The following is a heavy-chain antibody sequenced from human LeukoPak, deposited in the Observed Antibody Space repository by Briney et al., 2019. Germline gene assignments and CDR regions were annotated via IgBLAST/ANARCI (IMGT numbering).Heavy chain of an antibody. J-gene: IGHJ4*02. V-gene: IGHV1-3*03. CDR1: GYTFTGYY. Sequence: ASVKVSCKASGYTFTGYYMHWVRQAPGQRLEWMGWINAGNGNTKYSQEFQGRVTITRDTSASTAYMELSSLRSEDMAVYYCARGGDYDFWSGYYSYFDYWGQGTLVTVSS. D-gene: IGHD3-3*01. CDR2: INAGNGNT. CDR3: ARGGDYDFWSGYYSYFDY.